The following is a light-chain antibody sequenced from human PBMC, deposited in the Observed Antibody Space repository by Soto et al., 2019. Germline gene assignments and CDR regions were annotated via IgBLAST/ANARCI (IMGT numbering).Light chain of an antibody. Sequence: EIVLTQSPGTLSLSPGERATLSCRASQIFSSSYLAWYQQKPGQAPRLLIYGASSRATGIPDRFSGSGSGTDFSLTISRLEPEDFAVYYCQQYNNWPRTFGQGTKVDIK. J-gene: IGKJ1*01. CDR3: QQYNNWPRT. V-gene: IGKV3-20*01. CDR1: QIFSSSY. CDR2: GAS.